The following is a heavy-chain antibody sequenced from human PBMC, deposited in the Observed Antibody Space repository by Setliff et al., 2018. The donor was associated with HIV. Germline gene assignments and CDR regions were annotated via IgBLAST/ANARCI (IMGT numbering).Heavy chain of an antibody. V-gene: IGHV4-59*08. CDR3: ARNVGGLRSAVNWFDP. J-gene: IGHJ5*02. D-gene: IGHD4-17*01. CDR2: IYSSGST. Sequence: PSETLSLTCTVSGGSIWNYYWSWIRQPPGKGLEWIGFIYSSGSTNYNPSLKSRVTISVDTSKNQFSLKLNSVTAADTAVYYCARNVGGLRSAVNWFDPWGQGTLVTVSS. CDR1: GGSIWNYY.